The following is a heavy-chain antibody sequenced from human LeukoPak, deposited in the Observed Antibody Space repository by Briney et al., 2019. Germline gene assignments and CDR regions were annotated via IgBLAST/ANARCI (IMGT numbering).Heavy chain of an antibody. CDR1: GYSISSGYY. V-gene: IGHV4-38-2*01. D-gene: IGHD6-13*01. J-gene: IGHJ4*02. CDR3: ARQGGIAAAGSIDY. CDR2: IYHSGST. Sequence: SETLSLTCAVSGYSISSGYYWGWIRQPPGKGLEWIGSIYHSGSTYYNPSLKSRVTMSVDTSKNQFSLKLSSVTAADTAVYYCARQGGIAAAGSIDYWGQGTLVTVSS.